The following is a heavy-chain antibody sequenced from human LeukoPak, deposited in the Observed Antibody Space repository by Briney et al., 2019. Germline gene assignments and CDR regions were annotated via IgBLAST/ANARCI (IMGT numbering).Heavy chain of an antibody. D-gene: IGHD4/OR15-4a*01. CDR2: IYYSGST. V-gene: IGHV4-59*02. Sequence: SETQSPAHRLSGGSVSCTCSSSVRQPPGKGLEWIGYIYYSGSTNYNPSLKSRVTISVDTSKNQFSLKVSSVNPADTAVYYRARGRNPYSYDYSVYLLGLQWRRGTLVTVSS. CDR1: GGSVSCTC. CDR3: ARGRNPYSYDYSVYLLGLQ. J-gene: IGHJ4*02.